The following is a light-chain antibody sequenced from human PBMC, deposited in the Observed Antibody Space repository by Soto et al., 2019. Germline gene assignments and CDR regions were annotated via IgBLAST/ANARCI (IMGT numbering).Light chain of an antibody. V-gene: IGKV4-1*01. Sequence: DIVMAQSPASLSVSLGESATINCKSSQNVLYSSNDQNYLAWYQQKPGLPPKLLIYWASTRESGVPDRFSGSGSGTDFTLTISSLQAEDVAVYYCQQYYTMPYTFGQGTRLEIK. CDR2: WAS. CDR1: QNVLYSSNDQNY. J-gene: IGKJ5*01. CDR3: QQYYTMPYT.